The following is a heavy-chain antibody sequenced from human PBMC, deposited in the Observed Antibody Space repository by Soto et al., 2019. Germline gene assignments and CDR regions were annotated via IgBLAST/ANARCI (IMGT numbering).Heavy chain of an antibody. J-gene: IGHJ6*02. CDR3: AADSAPTTLGYYGMDV. Sequence: ASVKVSCKASVYTFTTYAVHWVRQAPGQRLEWMGWFNAGNGNTKYSQKFHGRVTITRDMSTSTAYMELSSLRSEDTAVYYCAADSAPTTLGYYGMDVWGQGTTVTVSS. CDR1: VYTFTTYA. V-gene: IGHV1-3*01. D-gene: IGHD4-17*01. CDR2: FNAGNGNT.